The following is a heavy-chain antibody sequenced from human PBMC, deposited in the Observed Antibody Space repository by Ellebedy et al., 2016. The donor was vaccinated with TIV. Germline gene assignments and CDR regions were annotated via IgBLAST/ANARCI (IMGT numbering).Heavy chain of an antibody. D-gene: IGHD2-2*01. V-gene: IGHV4-34*01. CDR3: ARGKGCSSTSCYWLFDY. CDR2: INHSGST. CDR1: GGSFSGYY. J-gene: IGHJ4*02. Sequence: SETLSLTCAVYGGSFSGYYWSWIRQPPGKGLEWIGEINHSGSTNYNPSLKSRVTVSVDTSKNQFSLKLSSVTAADTAVYYCARGKGCSSTSCYWLFDYWGQGTLVTVSS.